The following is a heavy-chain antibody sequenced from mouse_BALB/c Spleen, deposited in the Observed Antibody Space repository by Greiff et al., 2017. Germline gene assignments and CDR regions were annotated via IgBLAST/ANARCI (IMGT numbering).Heavy chain of an antibody. V-gene: IGHV4-1*02. J-gene: IGHJ2*01. CDR1: GFDFSRYW. D-gene: IGHD1-2*01. Sequence: EVQGVESGGGLVQPGGSLKLSCAVSGFDFSRYWMSWVRQAPGKGLEWIGEINPDSSTINFTPSLKDKFIMSRDNAKNTLYLQMSIVRSEDTALYYCARRTAKFDYWGQGTTLTVSS. CDR3: ARRTAKFDY. CDR2: INPDSSTI.